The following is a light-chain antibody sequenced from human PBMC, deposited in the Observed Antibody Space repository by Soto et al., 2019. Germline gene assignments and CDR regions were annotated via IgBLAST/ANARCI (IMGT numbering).Light chain of an antibody. J-gene: IGLJ1*01. CDR2: EVS. V-gene: IGLV2-14*01. CDR1: SSDVGGYNY. Sequence: QSALTQPASVSGSPGQSITISCTGTSSDVGGYNYVSWYQQHPGKAPKLMIYEVSNRPSGVSNRFSGSKSGNTASLTISGLQAEVEADYYCSSYTSSSTHNYVFGTGTKLTVL. CDR3: SSYTSSSTHNYV.